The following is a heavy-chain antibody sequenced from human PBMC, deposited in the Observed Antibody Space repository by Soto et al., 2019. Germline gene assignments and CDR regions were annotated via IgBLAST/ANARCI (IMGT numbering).Heavy chain of an antibody. V-gene: IGHV4-34*01. CDR1: GGSFSAYY. CDR2: IHPSGST. D-gene: IGHD2-21*02. J-gene: IGHJ4*02. Sequence: QVQLQQWGAGLLKPSESLSLTCAVYGGSFSAYYWNWIRQPPGKGLEWIGEIHPSGSTNYNPSLKSRVTISLHTSKDQFSLMRSSVTAADTAVYYCASQSTHGGNSGDFDSWGQGTLVTVSS. CDR3: ASQSTHGGNSGDFDS.